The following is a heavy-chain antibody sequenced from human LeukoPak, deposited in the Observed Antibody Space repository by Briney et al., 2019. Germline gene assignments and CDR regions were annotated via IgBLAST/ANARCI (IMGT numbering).Heavy chain of an antibody. J-gene: IGHJ4*02. CDR3: AKDSQSIGPYCSSTSCYPQSFDY. D-gene: IGHD2-2*01. V-gene: IGHV3-9*01. CDR1: GFTFDDYA. Sequence: GGSLRLSCAASGFTFDDYAMHWVRQAPGKGLEWVSGISWNSGSIGYADSVKGRFTITRDNAKNSLYLQMNSLRAEDTALYYFAKDSQSIGPYCSSTSCYPQSFDYWGQGTLVTVSS. CDR2: ISWNSGSI.